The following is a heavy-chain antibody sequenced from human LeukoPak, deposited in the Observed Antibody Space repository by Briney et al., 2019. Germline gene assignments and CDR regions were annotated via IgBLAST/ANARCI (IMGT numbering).Heavy chain of an antibody. J-gene: IGHJ5*02. V-gene: IGHV3-23*01. CDR2: ISGSGGSV. CDR1: GFTSSNFA. Sequence: GGSPRLSCAASGFTSSNFAMSWVRQAPGKGLEWVSAISGSGGSVYYADSVKGRFTISRDNSKNMMYLQMKSLRAEDTAVYYCAKDRRIVAVGPRRTIKNCLDPWGQGTLVTVSS. CDR3: AKDRRIVAVGPRRTIKNCLDP. D-gene: IGHD6-13*01.